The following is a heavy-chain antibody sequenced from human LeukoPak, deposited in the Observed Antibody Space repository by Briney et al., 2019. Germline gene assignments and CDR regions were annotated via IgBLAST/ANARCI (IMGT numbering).Heavy chain of an antibody. D-gene: IGHD3-22*01. CDR2: MNPTTGGT. Sequence: ASVKVSCKTSGYTFTSNYIHWLRQAPGQGLEWMGIMNPTTGGTSYAQKFQGRVTMTRDTSTSTVYMELSSLRSEDTAVYYCARNIDYYDSSGYYGFDPWGQGTLVTASS. CDR3: ARNIDYYDSSGYYGFDP. V-gene: IGHV1-46*01. CDR1: GYTFTSNY. J-gene: IGHJ5*02.